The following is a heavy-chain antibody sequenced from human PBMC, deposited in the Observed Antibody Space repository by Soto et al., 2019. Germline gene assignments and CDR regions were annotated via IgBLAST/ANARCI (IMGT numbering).Heavy chain of an antibody. CDR1: GGSITGGGYS. J-gene: IGHJ6*02. D-gene: IGHD2-2*01. V-gene: IGHV4-30-2*01. Sequence: QLQLQESGSGLVKPSQTLSLRCAVPGGSITGGGYSWSWIRQPPGKGLEWIGYIYATGNNYYNPSLKSRVTISVHSSKNQFSLKLSSATAADTAVYYCGGSCSSRARCSSKYAVDVWGQGTTVSVSS. CDR3: GGSCSSRARCSSKYAVDV. CDR2: IYATGNN.